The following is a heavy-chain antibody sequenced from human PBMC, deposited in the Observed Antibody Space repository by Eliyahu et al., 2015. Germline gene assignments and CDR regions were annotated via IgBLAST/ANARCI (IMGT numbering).Heavy chain of an antibody. CDR2: ISGSAGST. J-gene: IGHJ6*03. D-gene: IGHD3-10*01. Sequence: EVQLLESGGGLVQPGGSPRLSCAASGFTFSSYAMNWVRQAPGRGLECVSSISGSAGSTYYADSVKGRFTISRDNSKNTLYLQMNSLRAEDTALYYCAKYVVREHYYYMDVWGKGTTVTVSS. V-gene: IGHV3-23*01. CDR1: GFTFSSYA. CDR3: AKYVVREHYYYMDV.